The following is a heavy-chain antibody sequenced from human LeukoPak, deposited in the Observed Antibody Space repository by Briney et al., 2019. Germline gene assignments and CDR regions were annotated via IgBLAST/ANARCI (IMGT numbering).Heavy chain of an antibody. CDR3: AKSGSCDS. V-gene: IGHV3-23*01. J-gene: IGHJ4*02. CDR1: GFTFSNYA. CDR2: ISDSGGRT. Sequence: GGSLRLSCAASGFTFSNYAMTWVRQAPGKGLEWVSAISDSGGRTYYADSVKGRFTISGDASKNTVYLQMNSLRAEDAAVYYCAKSGSCDSWGQGILVTVSS.